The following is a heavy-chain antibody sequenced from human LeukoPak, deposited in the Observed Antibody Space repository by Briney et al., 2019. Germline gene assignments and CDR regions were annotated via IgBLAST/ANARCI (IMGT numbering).Heavy chain of an antibody. J-gene: IGHJ6*03. CDR2: ISSSSSYI. CDR1: GFTFSSYA. D-gene: IGHD1-26*01. Sequence: GGSLRLSCAASGFTFSSYAMSWARQAPGKGLEWVSSISSSSSYIYYADSVKGRFTISRDNAKNSLYLQMNSLRAEDTAVYYCARGGSYGDYMDVWGKGTTVTISS. V-gene: IGHV3-21*01. CDR3: ARGGSYGDYMDV.